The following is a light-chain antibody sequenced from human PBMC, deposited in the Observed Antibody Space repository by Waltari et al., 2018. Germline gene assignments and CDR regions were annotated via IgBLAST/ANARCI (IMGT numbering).Light chain of an antibody. J-gene: IGLJ1*01. CDR1: SSDVDGYSY. CDR2: DVS. V-gene: IGLV2-14*03. Sequence: QSALTQPASVSGSPGQSITISCTGTSSDVDGYSYVSWYQQHPGKAPKLMIYDVSNRPSGVSNRFAGSKSGNTASLTISGLQAADEADYYCSSYTSSTTPYYVFGTGTKVTVL. CDR3: SSYTSSTTPYYV.